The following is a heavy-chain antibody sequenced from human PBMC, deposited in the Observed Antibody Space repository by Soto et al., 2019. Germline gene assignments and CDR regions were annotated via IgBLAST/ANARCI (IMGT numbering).Heavy chain of an antibody. CDR3: ARSNPYYYDSSGYYY. J-gene: IGHJ4*02. CDR2: IYSGGST. V-gene: IGHV3-53*02. Sequence: EVQLVETGGGLIQPGGSLRPSCAASGFTVSSNYMSWVRQAPGKGLEWVSVIYSGGSTYYADSVKGRFTISRDNSKNTLYLQMNSLRAEDTAVYYCARSNPYYYDSSGYYYWGQGTLVTVSS. D-gene: IGHD3-22*01. CDR1: GFTVSSNY.